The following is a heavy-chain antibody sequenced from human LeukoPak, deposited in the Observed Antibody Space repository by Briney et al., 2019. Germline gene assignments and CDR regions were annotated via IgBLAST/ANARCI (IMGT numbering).Heavy chain of an antibody. J-gene: IGHJ4*02. Sequence: GGSLTLSCAASGFTFSTYWMHWVRQAPGKGLVWASRINSDGSNTNYADSVKGRFTISRDNAKNTLYLQMDSLRAEDTAVYYCVQEVNRGDRRYFDYWGQGTLVTVSS. CDR3: VQEVNRGDRRYFDY. CDR1: GFTFSTYW. V-gene: IGHV3-74*01. D-gene: IGHD1-14*01. CDR2: INSDGSNT.